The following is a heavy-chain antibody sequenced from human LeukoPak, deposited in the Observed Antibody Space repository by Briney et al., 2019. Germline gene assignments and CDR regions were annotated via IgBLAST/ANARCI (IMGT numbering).Heavy chain of an antibody. CDR2: INSDGSST. J-gene: IGHJ4*02. V-gene: IGHV3-74*01. CDR3: ARDHNYYDSSGYPYGIDY. CDR1: GFTFSSYW. Sequence: GGSLRLSCAASGFTFSSYWMHWVRQAPGKGLVWVSRINSDGSSTSYADSVKGRFTISRDNAKNTLYLQMNSLRAEDTAVYYCARDHNYYDSSGYPYGIDYWGQGTLVTVSS. D-gene: IGHD3-22*01.